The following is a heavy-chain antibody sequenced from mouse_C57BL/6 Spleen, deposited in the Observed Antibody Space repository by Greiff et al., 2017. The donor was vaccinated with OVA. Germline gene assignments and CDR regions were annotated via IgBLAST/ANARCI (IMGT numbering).Heavy chain of an antibody. V-gene: IGHV1-55*01. CDR3: AKSLPTVVAAEDYYAMDD. D-gene: IGHD1-1*01. CDR1: GYTFTSYW. CDR2: IYPGSGST. Sequence: VQLQQPGAELVKPGASVKLSCKASGYTFTSYWITWVKQRPGQGLEWTGDIYPGSGSTNYNEKFKSKATLTVDTSSSTAYMQLSSLTSEECAVYYCAKSLPTVVAAEDYYAMDDWDRENSVTVSS. J-gene: IGHJ4*01.